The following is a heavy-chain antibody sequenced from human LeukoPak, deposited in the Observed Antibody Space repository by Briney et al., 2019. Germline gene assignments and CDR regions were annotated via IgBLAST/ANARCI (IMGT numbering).Heavy chain of an antibody. Sequence: GGALRLSCVGSGFIFSSYSMNWVRQAPGKGLEWISYISSSSGTIYYADSVKGRFTISRDNAKNSLYLQMNSLRAEDAAVYYCVRDCHVRLYDTGGYSYWGQGTLVTVSS. J-gene: IGHJ4*02. CDR3: VRDCHVRLYDTGGYSY. CDR1: GFIFSSYS. V-gene: IGHV3-48*01. CDR2: ISSSSGTI. D-gene: IGHD3-22*01.